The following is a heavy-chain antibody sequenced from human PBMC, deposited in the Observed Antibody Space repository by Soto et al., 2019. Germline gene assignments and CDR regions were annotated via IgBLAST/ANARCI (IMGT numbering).Heavy chain of an antibody. CDR1: GYTFTSYD. D-gene: IGHD3-9*01. CDR2: MNPNSGNT. V-gene: IGHV1-8*01. J-gene: IGHJ6*03. CDR3: ARSTWPTSLRYFDWLLYEGYYYYMDV. Sequence: QVQLVQSGAEVKKPGASVKVSCKASGYTFTSYDINWVRQATGQGLEWMGWMNPNSGNTGYAQKFQGRVTMTRNTSISTAYMELSSLRSEDTAVYYCARSTWPTSLRYFDWLLYEGYYYYMDVWGKGTTVTVSS.